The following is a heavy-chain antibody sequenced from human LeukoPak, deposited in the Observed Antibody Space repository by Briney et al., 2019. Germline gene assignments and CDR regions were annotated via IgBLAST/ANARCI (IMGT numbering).Heavy chain of an antibody. Sequence: PSETLSLTCIVSGGSISSYYWSWIRQPPGKGLEWIGYIYYSGSTNYNPSLKSRVTISVDTSKNQFSLKLSSVTAADTAVYYCARGRNHFFDYWGQGTLVTVSS. CDR3: ARGRNHFFDY. V-gene: IGHV4-59*12. CDR2: IYYSGST. CDR1: GGSISSYY. J-gene: IGHJ4*02. D-gene: IGHD1-14*01.